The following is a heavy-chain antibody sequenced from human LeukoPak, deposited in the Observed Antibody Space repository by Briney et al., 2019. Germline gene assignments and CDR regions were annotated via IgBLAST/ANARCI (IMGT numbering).Heavy chain of an antibody. D-gene: IGHD5-12*01. Sequence: GGSLRLSCAASGFTFTSYSMNWVRQAPGKGLEWVSYISGGSGTIYYADSVKGRFTISRDNAKNSLYLQMNSLGAEDTAVYYCARRSGGAGDYWGQGTLATVSS. J-gene: IGHJ4*02. V-gene: IGHV3-48*01. CDR1: GFTFTSYS. CDR3: ARRSGGAGDY. CDR2: ISGGSGTI.